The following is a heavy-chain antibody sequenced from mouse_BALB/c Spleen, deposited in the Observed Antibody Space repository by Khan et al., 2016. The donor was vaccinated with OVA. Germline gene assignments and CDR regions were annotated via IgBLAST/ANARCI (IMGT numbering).Heavy chain of an antibody. D-gene: IGHD2-2*01. Sequence: VQLKQSGLELMKPGASVKISCKASGYSFTSYYIHWIMQSHGKSLEWIGYIDPFSGGITYNQKFKGKATLTVDKSSSTAYIYFSNLTSEDSAVYYCTRHGYVAWFTYWGQGTLVTVSA. CDR2: IDPFSGGI. J-gene: IGHJ3*01. CDR3: TRHGYVAWFTY. V-gene: IGHV1S135*01. CDR1: GYSFTSYY.